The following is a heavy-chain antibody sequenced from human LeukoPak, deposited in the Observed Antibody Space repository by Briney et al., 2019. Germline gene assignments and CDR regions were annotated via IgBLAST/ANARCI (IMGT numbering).Heavy chain of an antibody. CDR2: ISGSGGST. Sequence: GGPLTLLCTASGFIFCRLAMSWLRQAPGKGLEWVSAISGSGGSTYYADSVKGRFTISRDNSKNTLCLQMNSLRAENTAVYYCAKDRSCTGSSCNVGSWGQGTMVTVSS. CDR1: GFIFCRLA. J-gene: IGHJ3*01. V-gene: IGHV3-23*01. D-gene: IGHD2-2*01. CDR3: AKDRSCTGSSCNVGS.